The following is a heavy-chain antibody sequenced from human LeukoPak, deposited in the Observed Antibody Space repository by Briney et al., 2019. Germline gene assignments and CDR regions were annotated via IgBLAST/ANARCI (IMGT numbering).Heavy chain of an antibody. CDR2: ISYDGSNK. J-gene: IGHJ4*02. CDR1: GFTFSSYG. V-gene: IGHV3-30*18. D-gene: IGHD3-22*01. Sequence: GGSLRLSCAASGFTFSSYGMHWVRQAPGKGLEWVAVISYDGSNKYYADSVKGRFTISRDNSKNTLYLQMNSLRAEDTAVYYCAKDSGGDSSGYYLRYWGQGTLVTVSS. CDR3: AKDSGGDSSGYYLRY.